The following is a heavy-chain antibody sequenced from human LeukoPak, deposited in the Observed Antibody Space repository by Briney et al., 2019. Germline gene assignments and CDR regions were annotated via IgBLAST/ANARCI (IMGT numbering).Heavy chain of an antibody. CDR1: GFTFSQSW. Sequence: GGSLRLSCAAAGFTFSQSWMSWVRQAPGNGLEWLAILNQDGSIIYSVASVKGRFTISRDDTKNSLYLQMNSLRAEDTAVYYCATDVRLESHWGQGTQVTVSS. V-gene: IGHV3-7*01. D-gene: IGHD6-25*01. CDR3: ATDVRLESH. J-gene: IGHJ4*02. CDR2: LNQDGSII.